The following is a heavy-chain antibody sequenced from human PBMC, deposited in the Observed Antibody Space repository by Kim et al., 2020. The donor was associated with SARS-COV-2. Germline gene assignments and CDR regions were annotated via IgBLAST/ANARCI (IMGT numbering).Heavy chain of an antibody. CDR3: AKDSGILS. V-gene: IGHV3-23*01. Sequence: GGSTYYADSVKGRFTIARDNSKTTLYLQMSSLRAEDTAVYYCAKDSGILSWGQGTMVTVSS. J-gene: IGHJ3*01. CDR2: GGST. D-gene: IGHD3-9*01.